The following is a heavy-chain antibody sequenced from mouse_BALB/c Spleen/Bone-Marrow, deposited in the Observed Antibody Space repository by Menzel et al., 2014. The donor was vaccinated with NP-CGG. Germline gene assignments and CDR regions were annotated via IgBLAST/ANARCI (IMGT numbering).Heavy chain of an antibody. CDR2: IDPANGNT. J-gene: IGHJ3*01. CDR3: APYYYGSSLCAY. Sequence: VQLQQSGAELVKPGASVKLSCTASGFNIKDTYMHWVKQRPEQGLEWIGRIDPANGNTKYDPKFQGKATITADTSSNPAYLQLSSLTSEDTAVYYCAPYYYGSSLCAYWGQGTLVTVSA. V-gene: IGHV14-3*02. CDR1: GFNIKDTY. D-gene: IGHD1-1*01.